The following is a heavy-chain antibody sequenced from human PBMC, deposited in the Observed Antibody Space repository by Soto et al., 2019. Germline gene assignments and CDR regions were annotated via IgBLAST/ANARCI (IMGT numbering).Heavy chain of an antibody. CDR2: IYYSGST. J-gene: IGHJ5*02. CDR1: GGSISSYY. D-gene: IGHD2-8*01. CDR3: AGGKWVRFDH. Sequence: SETLSLTCTVSGGSISSYYWRCIRQPPGKGLEWIGYIYYSGSTNYNPSLKSRVTISVHTSKNQFSLKLSSVTAADTAVYYCAGGKWVRFDHWGQGTLVTVSS. V-gene: IGHV4-59*01.